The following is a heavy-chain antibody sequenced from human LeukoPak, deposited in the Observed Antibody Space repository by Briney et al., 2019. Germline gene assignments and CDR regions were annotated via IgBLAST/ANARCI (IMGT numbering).Heavy chain of an antibody. V-gene: IGHV3-21*01. CDR3: ARAPYSSSYIDY. Sequence: GGSLRLSCAASGFTFSSYSMNWVRQAPGKVLEWVSSISSSSSYIYYADSVKGRFTISRDNAKNSLYLQMNSLRAEDTAVYYCARAPYSSSYIDYWGQGTLVTVSS. J-gene: IGHJ4*02. CDR1: GFTFSSYS. D-gene: IGHD6-6*01. CDR2: ISSSSSYI.